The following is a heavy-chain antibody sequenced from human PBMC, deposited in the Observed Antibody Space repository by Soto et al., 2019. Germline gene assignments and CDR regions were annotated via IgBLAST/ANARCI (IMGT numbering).Heavy chain of an antibody. CDR2: IIPIFGTA. CDR1: GGTFSSYA. J-gene: IGHJ6*02. D-gene: IGHD1-1*01. V-gene: IGHV1-69*06. Sequence: SLKVSCKASGGTFSSYAISWVRQAPGQGLEWMGGIIPIFGTANYAQKFQGRVTITADKSTSTAYMELSSLRSEDTAVYYCAGGTGLYYYYGMDVWGQGTTVTVSS. CDR3: AGGTGLYYYYGMDV.